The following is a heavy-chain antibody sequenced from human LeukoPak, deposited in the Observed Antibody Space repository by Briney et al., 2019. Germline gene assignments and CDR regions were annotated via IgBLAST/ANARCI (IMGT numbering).Heavy chain of an antibody. V-gene: IGHV3-21*01. CDR3: ARDRRTSHYDFWSGYYAPGGDWFDP. J-gene: IGHJ5*02. CDR1: GFTFSSYS. Sequence: GESLKISCAASGFTFSSYSMSWVRQAPGKGLEWVSSISSSSSYIYYADSVKGRFTISRDNAKNSLYLQMNSLRAEDTAVYYCARDRRTSHYDFWSGYYAPGGDWFDPWGQGTLVTVSS. D-gene: IGHD3-3*01. CDR2: ISSSSSYI.